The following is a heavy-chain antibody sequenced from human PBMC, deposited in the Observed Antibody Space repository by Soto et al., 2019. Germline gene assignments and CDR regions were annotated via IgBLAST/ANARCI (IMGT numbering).Heavy chain of an antibody. CDR1: GGSISNNW. CDR2: VYHSGST. J-gene: IGHJ4*02. CDR3: ARERYDSSGFYYSHFDY. V-gene: IGHV4-4*02. Sequence: QVQLQESGPGLVKPSGTLSLTCAVSGGSISNNWWSWVRQPPGKGLEWIGKVYHSGSTNYNPSLKXRXTXSXXKSKNQFSLNLSSVTAADTAVYYCARERYDSSGFYYSHFDYWGQGTLVTVSS. D-gene: IGHD3-22*01.